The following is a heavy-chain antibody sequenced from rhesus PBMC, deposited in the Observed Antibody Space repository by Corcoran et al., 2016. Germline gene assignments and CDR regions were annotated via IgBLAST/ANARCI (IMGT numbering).Heavy chain of an antibody. D-gene: IGHD3-3*01. Sequence: QVQLVQSGAEVKKPGSSVKVSCKASGYTFTDFYIHWVRQAPRHGLEWMGWINPYNGNTKYAQKFQGRVTMTRDTSTNTAYMELSSLRSEDTAVYYCARVGLVIIAENYFDYWGQGVLVTVSS. CDR3: ARVGLVIIAENYFDY. J-gene: IGHJ4*01. V-gene: IGHV1S2*01. CDR1: GYTFTDFY. CDR2: INPYNGNT.